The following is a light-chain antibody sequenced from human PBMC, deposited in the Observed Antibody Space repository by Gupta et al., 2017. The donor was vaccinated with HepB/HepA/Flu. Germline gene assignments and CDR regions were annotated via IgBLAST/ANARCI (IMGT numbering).Light chain of an antibody. CDR1: QSIGSY. CDR3: QQRATWPLT. J-gene: IGKJ4*01. CDR2: DAS. V-gene: IGKV3-11*01. Sequence: EIVLTQSPPTLSLSPGERGTLSCRASQSIGSYLAWYQQKPGQAPRLLIYDASNRATGIPARFSGSGSGTDFTLTISSLEPEDFAVYYCQQRATWPLTFGGGTKVEIK.